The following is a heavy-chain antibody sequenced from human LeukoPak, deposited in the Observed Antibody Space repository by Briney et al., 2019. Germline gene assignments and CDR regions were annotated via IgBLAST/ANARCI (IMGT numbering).Heavy chain of an antibody. CDR1: GFTFTSYG. CDR3: ARDLDGSGSYYTDY. Sequence: APVKVSCKASGFTFTSYGINWVRQAPGQGLEWMGWISAYNGNTNYAQNLQGRVTMTTDTSTSTAYMELRSLRSDDTAVYYCARDLDGSGSYYTDYWGQGILVTVSS. CDR2: ISAYNGNT. V-gene: IGHV1-18*01. D-gene: IGHD3-10*01. J-gene: IGHJ4*02.